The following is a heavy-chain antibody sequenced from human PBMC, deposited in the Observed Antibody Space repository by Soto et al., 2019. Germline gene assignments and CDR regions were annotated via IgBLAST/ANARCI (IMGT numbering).Heavy chain of an antibody. V-gene: IGHV3-73*02. Sequence: EVQLVESGGGLVQPGGSLKLSCAASGFTFSGSAMHWVRQASGKGLEWVGRIRSKANSYATAYAASVKGRFTISRDDSKNTAYLQMKSLKTEDTAVYYCTRGIGVYYYDSSGPTDYGGQGTLVTVSS. CDR1: GFTFSGSA. CDR2: IRSKANSYAT. J-gene: IGHJ4*01. CDR3: TRGIGVYYYDSSGPTDY. D-gene: IGHD3-22*01.